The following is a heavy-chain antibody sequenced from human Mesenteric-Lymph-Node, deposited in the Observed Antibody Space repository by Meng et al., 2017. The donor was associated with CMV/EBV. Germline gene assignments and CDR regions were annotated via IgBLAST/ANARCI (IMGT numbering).Heavy chain of an antibody. CDR2: INHSGST. V-gene: IGHV4-34*01. D-gene: IGHD6-13*01. J-gene: IGHJ2*01. Sequence: SETLSLTCAVYGGSFSGYYWSWIRQPPGKGLEWIGEINHSGSTNYNPSLKSRVTISVDTPKNQFSLKLSSVTAADTAVYYCARAAAGHNWYFDLWGRGTLVTVSS. CDR1: GGSFSGYY. CDR3: ARAAAGHNWYFDL.